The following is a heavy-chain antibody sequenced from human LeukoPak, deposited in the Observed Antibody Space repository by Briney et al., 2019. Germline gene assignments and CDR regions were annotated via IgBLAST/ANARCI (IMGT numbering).Heavy chain of an antibody. CDR3: VRGPYYYDRSGYYSKVFDY. CDR1: GYSFSSGYC. Sequence: PSETLSLTCTVSGYSFSSGYCLGWIRQPPGKGLEWTGSIDHSGSTDYNPSLKSRITISVDTSKNQFSLKLSSVTAADTAVYYYVRGPYYYDRSGYYSKVFDYWGQRTLVTVSS. D-gene: IGHD3-22*01. CDR2: IDHSGST. V-gene: IGHV4-38-2*02. J-gene: IGHJ4*02.